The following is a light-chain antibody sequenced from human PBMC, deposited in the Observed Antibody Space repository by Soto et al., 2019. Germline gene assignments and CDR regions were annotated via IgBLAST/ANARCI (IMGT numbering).Light chain of an antibody. CDR1: QSVRSSS. CDR2: GAS. J-gene: IGKJ1*01. V-gene: IGKV3-20*01. CDR3: QQYGSSPPRT. Sequence: EIVLTQSPATLSLSPGERATLSCRASQSVRSSSLAWYQHKPGQAPRLLIYGASSRATGIPDRFSGSGSGTDFTLTINRLEPEDFAVYYCQQYGSSPPRTFGQGTKVEIK.